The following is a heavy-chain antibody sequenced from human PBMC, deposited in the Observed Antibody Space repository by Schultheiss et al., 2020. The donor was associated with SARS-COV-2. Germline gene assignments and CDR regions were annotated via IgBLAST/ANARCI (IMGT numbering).Heavy chain of an antibody. J-gene: IGHJ6*02. Sequence: GGSLRLSCAASGFTFSSYSMNWVRQAPGKGLEWVGRIKSKTDGGTTDYAAPVKGRFTISRDDSKNTLYLQMNSLKTEDTAVYYCTTSVVPAAGSGVGMDVWGQGTTVTVSS. CDR1: GFTFSSYS. CDR3: TTSVVPAAGSGVGMDV. CDR2: IKSKTDGGTT. D-gene: IGHD2-2*01. V-gene: IGHV3-15*01.